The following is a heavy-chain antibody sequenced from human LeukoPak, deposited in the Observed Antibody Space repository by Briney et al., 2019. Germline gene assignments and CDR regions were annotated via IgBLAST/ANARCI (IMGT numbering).Heavy chain of an antibody. J-gene: IGHJ6*03. D-gene: IGHD2-8*01. CDR2: IYHSGST. CDR3: ARVGCTNGVCYRGYYYYMDV. Sequence: PSETLSLTYAVSGYSISSGYYWGWIRQPPGKGLEWIGSIYHSGSTYYNPSLKSRVTISVDTSKNQFSLKLSSVTAADTAVYYCARVGCTNGVCYRGYYYYMDVRRKGTTVTVSS. V-gene: IGHV4-38-2*01. CDR1: GYSISSGYY.